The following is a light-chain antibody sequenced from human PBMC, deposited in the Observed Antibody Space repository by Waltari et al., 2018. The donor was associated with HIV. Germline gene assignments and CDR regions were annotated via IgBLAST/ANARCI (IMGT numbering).Light chain of an antibody. CDR2: DAS. J-gene: IGKJ4*01. CDR1: HSVTNF. V-gene: IGKV3-11*01. CDR3: QQRSNWLI. Sequence: EIVLTQSPGTLSLSPRERATLSCRASHSVTNFLAGYQQKPCQAPRRLIDDASTRAAGIPARVSGSGSGTDFTLTISIVEPEDFAVYYCQQRSNWLIFGGGTKVEIK.